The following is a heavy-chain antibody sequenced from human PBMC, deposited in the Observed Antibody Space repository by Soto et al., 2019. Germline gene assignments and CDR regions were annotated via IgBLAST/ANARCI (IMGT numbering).Heavy chain of an antibody. J-gene: IGHJ6*02. CDR3: ARDRVYYDSSGDYKDYGMDV. D-gene: IGHD3-22*01. CDR1: GFTFEDYA. V-gene: IGHV3-9*01. CDR2: ISWDSRSV. Sequence: GGSLRLSCAVSGFTFEDYAMHWVRQAPGKGLEWVSGISWDSRSVAYADSVKGRFTISRDNAENSLHLQMNSLRAEDTAVYYCARDRVYYDSSGDYKDYGMDVWGQGTTVTVSS.